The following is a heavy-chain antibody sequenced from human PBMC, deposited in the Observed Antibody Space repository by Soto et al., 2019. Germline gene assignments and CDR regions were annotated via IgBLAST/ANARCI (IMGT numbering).Heavy chain of an antibody. D-gene: IGHD1-1*01. V-gene: IGHV1-18*01. Sequence: QVHLVQSGAEVKKPGASVKVSCKASGYTFTSYGITWVRQAPGQGLEWMGWISAHNGNTDYAQKLQGRVIVTRDTSTSTACMELRSLIADDKALYYCARGRYGDYWGQGALVTVSS. J-gene: IGHJ4*02. CDR3: ARGRYGDY. CDR2: ISAHNGNT. CDR1: GYTFTSYG.